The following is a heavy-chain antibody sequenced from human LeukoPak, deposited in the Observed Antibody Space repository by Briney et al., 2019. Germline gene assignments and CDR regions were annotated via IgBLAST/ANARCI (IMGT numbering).Heavy chain of an antibody. CDR2: IIPNSGAT. D-gene: IGHD2-15*01. Sequence: ASAKVSCKASGYTFTAYHMHWVRQAPGQGLEWMGRIIPNSGATNYAQNFQGKVTMTRDTSISTAYMELSRLRSDDTAVYYCARGISGGFDIWGQGTMVTVSS. J-gene: IGHJ3*02. CDR1: GYTFTAYH. CDR3: ARGISGGFDI. V-gene: IGHV1-2*06.